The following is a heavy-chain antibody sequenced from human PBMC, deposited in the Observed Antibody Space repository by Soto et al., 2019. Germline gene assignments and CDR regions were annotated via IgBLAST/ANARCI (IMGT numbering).Heavy chain of an antibody. CDR1: GFTFSSYG. Sequence: QVQLVESGGGVAQPGRSLRLSCAASGFTFSSYGMHWVRQAPGKGLEWVAVIWYDGSNKYYADSVKGRFTISRDNSKNTLYLQMNSLRAEDTAVYYCARDVDSSGYYYGGGYYYYGMDVWGQGTTVTVSS. CDR3: ARDVDSSGYYYGGGYYYYGMDV. CDR2: IWYDGSNK. D-gene: IGHD3-22*01. J-gene: IGHJ6*02. V-gene: IGHV3-33*01.